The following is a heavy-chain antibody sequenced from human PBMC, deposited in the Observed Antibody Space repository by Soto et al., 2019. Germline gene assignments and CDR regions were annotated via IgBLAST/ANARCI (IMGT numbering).Heavy chain of an antibody. D-gene: IGHD4-17*01. J-gene: IGHJ4*02. CDR2: IIPIFGTA. CDR3: ARGFRDYGDENYCDY. CDR1: GGTFSSYA. V-gene: IGHV1-69*13. Sequence: EASVKVSCKASGGTFSSYAISWVRQAPGQGLEWMGGIIPIFGTANYAQKFQGRVTITADESTSTAYMELSSLRSEDTAVYYCARGFRDYGDENYCDYWGQGTLVTVSS.